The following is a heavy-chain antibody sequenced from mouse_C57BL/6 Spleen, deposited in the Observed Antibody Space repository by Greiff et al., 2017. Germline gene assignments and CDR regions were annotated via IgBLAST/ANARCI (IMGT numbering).Heavy chain of an antibody. CDR3: ARGDYYGPWYFDV. D-gene: IGHD1-2*01. J-gene: IGHJ1*03. CDR1: GYTFTSYW. CDR2: IHPNSGST. Sequence: VQLQQPGAELVKPGASVKLSCKASGYTFTSYWMHWVKQRPGQGLEWIGMIHPNSGSTNYNEKFKSKATLTVDKSSSTAYMQLSSLTSEDSAVYYCARGDYYGPWYFDVWGTGTTVTVSS. V-gene: IGHV1-64*01.